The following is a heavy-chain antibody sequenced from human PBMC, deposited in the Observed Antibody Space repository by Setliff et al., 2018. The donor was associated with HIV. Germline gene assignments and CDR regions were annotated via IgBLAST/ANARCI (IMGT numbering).Heavy chain of an antibody. CDR2: IIPIFGTP. D-gene: IGHD3-10*01. CDR1: GGTFSRYT. J-gene: IGHJ6*03. CDR3: ATAGEMATIGYSYYYMDV. Sequence: SVKVSCKASGGTFSRYTVSLVRQAPGQGPEWMGGIIPIFGTPKYAQKFQGRVTITADESTSTAYMELSSLRSEDTAVYYCATAGEMATIGYSYYYMDVWGKGTTVTVSS. V-gene: IGHV1-69*13.